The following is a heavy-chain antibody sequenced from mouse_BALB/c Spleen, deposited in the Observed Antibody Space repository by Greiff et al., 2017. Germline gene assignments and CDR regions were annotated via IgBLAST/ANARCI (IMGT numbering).Heavy chain of an antibody. V-gene: IGHV1-55*01. D-gene: IGHD2-1*01. Sequence: VQLQQPGAELVKPGTSVKLSCKASGYNFTSYWINWVKLRPGQGLEWIGDIYPGSGSTNYNEKFKSKATLTVDTSSSTAYMQISSLASEDSALYNRASANGNYAWCADWGEGTLVTVAA. CDR3: ASANGNYAWCAD. CDR1: GYNFTSYW. J-gene: IGHJ3*01. CDR2: IYPGSGST.